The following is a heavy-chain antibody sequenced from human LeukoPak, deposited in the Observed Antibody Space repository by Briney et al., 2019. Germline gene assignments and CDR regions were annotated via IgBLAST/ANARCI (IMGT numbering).Heavy chain of an antibody. V-gene: IGHV3-11*06. CDR1: GFTSSANY. Sequence: RGSLRLSCAASGFTSSANYMSWLRQAPGEGLEWVSSLSSSSSYTNYTDSVKGRFTISRDNAKNSLYLQMNSLRAEYTAVYYCAREATYYYGSGSYTRRYYFDYWGEGTLVTVSS. CDR2: LSSSSSYT. J-gene: IGHJ4*02. D-gene: IGHD3-10*01. CDR3: AREATYYYGSGSYTRRYYFDY.